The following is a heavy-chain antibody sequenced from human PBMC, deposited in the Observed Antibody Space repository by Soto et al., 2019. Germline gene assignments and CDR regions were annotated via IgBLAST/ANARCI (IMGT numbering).Heavy chain of an antibody. D-gene: IGHD3-16*01. V-gene: IGHV4-39*01. CDR3: TRQGRLLVGGVDN. CDR1: GDSISGSSYF. J-gene: IGHJ4*02. CDR2: IYHSGSA. Sequence: SETLSLTCTVSGDSISGSSYFWGWIRLPPEKGLEWIGSIYHSGSAYYNPSLKSRVTISVDTSKNQISLKLSYVTAADTAVYYCTRQGRLLVGGVDNWGPGTLVTVSS.